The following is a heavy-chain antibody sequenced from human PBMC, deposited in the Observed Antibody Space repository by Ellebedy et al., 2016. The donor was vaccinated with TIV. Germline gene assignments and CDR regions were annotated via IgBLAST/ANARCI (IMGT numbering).Heavy chain of an antibody. J-gene: IGHJ4*02. Sequence: SVKVSCKASGGTSNNYAINWVRQATGQGLEWMGGIIPIFSTPNYAQKFQDRVTITADESTSTTYMALSSLRSEDTAVYYCARARDYSRGGRYPIYFFDSWGQGTLVTVSS. V-gene: IGHV1-69*13. CDR3: ARARDYSRGGRYPIYFFDS. CDR1: GGTSNNYA. CDR2: IIPIFSTP. D-gene: IGHD2-15*01.